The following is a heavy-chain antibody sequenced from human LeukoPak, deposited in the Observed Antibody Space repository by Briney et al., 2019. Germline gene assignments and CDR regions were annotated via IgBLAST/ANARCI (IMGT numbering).Heavy chain of an antibody. CDR2: ISGSGVST. Sequence: PGGSLRLSCAASGFTFSSYAISWVRQAPGKGLEWLSAISGSGVSTYYADSVKGRFTISRDNSKNTLYLQMNSLRAEDTAVYYCAKILVSSAAGRFDYWGQRTLVTVSS. D-gene: IGHD6-13*01. V-gene: IGHV3-23*01. J-gene: IGHJ4*02. CDR3: AKILVSSAAGRFDY. CDR1: GFTFSSYA.